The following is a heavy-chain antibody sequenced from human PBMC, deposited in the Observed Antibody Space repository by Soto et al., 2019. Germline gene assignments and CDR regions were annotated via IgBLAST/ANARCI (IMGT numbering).Heavy chain of an antibody. CDR2: IDSSGEK. J-gene: IGHJ5*02. CDR3: ARRHLAVAVSPWFDP. D-gene: IGHD6-19*01. Sequence: QVTLKESGPVLVKPTETLTLRCTVSGLSITDSEMGVSWIRQPQGQPLQWLAHIDSSGEKSYGTFLKSRLAISKDTSKSQIVLTMTNMDPADTATYYCARRHLAVAVSPWFDPWGQGSPVTVSS. V-gene: IGHV2-26*01. CDR1: GLSITDSEMG.